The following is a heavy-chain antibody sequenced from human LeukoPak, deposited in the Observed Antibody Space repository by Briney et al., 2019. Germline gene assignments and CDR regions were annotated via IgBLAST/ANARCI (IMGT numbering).Heavy chain of an antibody. CDR1: GGSFSGYY. D-gene: IGHD3-9*01. V-gene: IGHV4-34*01. CDR3: ARDYDILTGYYRSAWFDP. Sequence: SETLSLICAVYGGSFSGYYWSWIRRPPGKGLEWIGEINHSGSTNYNPSLKSRVTISVDTSKNQFSLKLSSVTAADTAVYYCARDYDILTGYYRSAWFDPWGQGTLVTVSS. J-gene: IGHJ5*02. CDR2: INHSGST.